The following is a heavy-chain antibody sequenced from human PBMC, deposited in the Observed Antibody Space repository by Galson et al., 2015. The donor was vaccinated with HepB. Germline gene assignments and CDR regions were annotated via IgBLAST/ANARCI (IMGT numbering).Heavy chain of an antibody. J-gene: IGHJ6*03. CDR1: GYTFTSYD. V-gene: IGHV1-69*13. CDR2: IIPFFGAA. Sequence: SVKVSCKASGYTFTSYDIGWVRQATGQGLEWMGGIIPFFGAANYAQNIQGRVTITADESTTTAYMGLSSLGFEDTAVYYCAKGDYWLPPNEDYYSYFYMDVWGKGTTVTVSS. D-gene: IGHD2-8*02. CDR3: AKGDYWLPPNEDYYSYFYMDV.